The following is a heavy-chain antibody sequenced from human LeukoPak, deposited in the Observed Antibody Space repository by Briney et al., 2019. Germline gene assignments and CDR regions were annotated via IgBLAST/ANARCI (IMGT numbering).Heavy chain of an antibody. D-gene: IGHD2-21*02. J-gene: IGHJ4*02. CDR1: NDSINNYY. V-gene: IGHV4-59*01. CDR2: IYYSGST. Sequence: SVTLSLTCTVSNDSINNYYWSWIRQPPGKGLEWIGYIYYSGSTNYNPSLKSRVTISVDTSKNQFSLKLSSVTAADTAVYYCARYVVVTAYFDYWGQGTLVTASS. CDR3: ARYVVVTAYFDY.